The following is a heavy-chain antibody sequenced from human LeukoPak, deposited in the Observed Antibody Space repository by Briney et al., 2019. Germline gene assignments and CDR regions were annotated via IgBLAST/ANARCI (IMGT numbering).Heavy chain of an antibody. CDR1: GFTFSSYG. J-gene: IGHJ4*02. Sequence: GGTLRLSCAASGFTFSSYGMSWVRQAPGKGLEWVSAISGSGGSTYYADSVKGRFTISRDNSKNTLYLQMNSLRAEDTAVYYCAKDLGHCSGGSCYYFDYWGQGTLVTVSS. CDR2: ISGSGGST. V-gene: IGHV3-23*01. CDR3: AKDLGHCSGGSCYYFDY. D-gene: IGHD2-15*01.